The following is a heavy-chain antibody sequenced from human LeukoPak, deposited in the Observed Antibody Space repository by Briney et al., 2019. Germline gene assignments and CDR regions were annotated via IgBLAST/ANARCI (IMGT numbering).Heavy chain of an antibody. CDR3: AREAPFNSYFDY. Sequence: GGSLRLSCAASGFTFSSYNMNWVRQAPGQGLEWVSSITSGSSYIYYADSVKGRFTISRDNSKNTLYLQMNSLRAEDTAVYYCAREAPFNSYFDYWGQGTLVTVSS. CDR1: GFTFSSYN. V-gene: IGHV3-21*01. D-gene: IGHD2/OR15-2a*01. CDR2: ITSGSSYI. J-gene: IGHJ4*02.